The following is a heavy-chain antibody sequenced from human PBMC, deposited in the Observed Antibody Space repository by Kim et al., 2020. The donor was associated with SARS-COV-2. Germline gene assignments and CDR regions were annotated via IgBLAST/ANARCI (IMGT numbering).Heavy chain of an antibody. CDR3: VRGRNYYESSGFCPDM. Sequence: GGSLRLSCAASGFTFSDYYMTWIRQAPGKGLEWISFISSGGTYINYADSVKGRFTISRDNAKNTVFLQMNSLRGGDTAVYFCVRGRNYYESSGFCPDMWGQGTKVTVSP. V-gene: IGHV3-11*06. CDR2: ISSGGTYI. CDR1: GFTFSDYY. D-gene: IGHD3-22*01. J-gene: IGHJ3*02.